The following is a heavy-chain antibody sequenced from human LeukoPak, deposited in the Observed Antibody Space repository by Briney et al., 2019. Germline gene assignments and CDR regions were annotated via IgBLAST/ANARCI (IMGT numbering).Heavy chain of an antibody. CDR3: ARGNGILTGYGLDY. J-gene: IGHJ4*02. D-gene: IGHD3-9*01. CDR2: IYYSGST. Sequence: SETLSLTCTVSGGSISSYYWSWIRQPPGKGLEWIGYIYYSGSTNYNPSLKSRVTISVDTSKNQFSLKLSSVTAADTAVYYCARGNGILTGYGLDYWGQGTLVTVSS. CDR1: GGSISSYY. V-gene: IGHV4-59*01.